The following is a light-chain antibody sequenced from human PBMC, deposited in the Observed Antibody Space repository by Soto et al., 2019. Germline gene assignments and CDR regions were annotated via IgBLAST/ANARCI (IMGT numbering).Light chain of an antibody. CDR1: QSVRNNY. CDR2: ETY. J-gene: IGKJ1*01. Sequence: DIVLTQSPDTLSLSPGERVTLSCRASQSVRNNYLAWYQQKPGQAPRLLIYETYRGATGIPARFSGSGSGTEFTLTISSLQPEDFGVYYCHQYNNLWTFGQGTKVDIK. CDR3: HQYNNLWT. V-gene: IGKV3-20*01.